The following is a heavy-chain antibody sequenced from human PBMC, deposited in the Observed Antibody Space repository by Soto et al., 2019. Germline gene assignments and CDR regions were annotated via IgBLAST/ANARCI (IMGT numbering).Heavy chain of an antibody. CDR1: GFTFSSYA. J-gene: IGHJ6*02. CDR2: ISGSGGST. CDR3: AKGLWTLVVPAAYYYYYGMDV. Sequence: GGSLRLSCAASGFTFSSYAMSWVRQAPGKGLEWVSAISGSGGSTYYADSVKGRFTISRDNSKNTLYLQMNSLRAEDTAVYYCAKGLWTLVVPAAYYYYYGMDVWGQGTTVT. D-gene: IGHD2-2*01. V-gene: IGHV3-23*01.